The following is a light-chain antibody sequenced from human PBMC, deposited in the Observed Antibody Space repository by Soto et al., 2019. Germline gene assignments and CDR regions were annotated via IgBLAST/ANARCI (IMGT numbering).Light chain of an antibody. V-gene: IGLV2-8*01. Sequence: QSVLTQPPSASGSPGQSVTISCTGTSSDVGGYDYVSWYQQHPGKAPKLMIYEVTKRPSGVPDRFSGSKSGNTASLTVSGLQAEDDADYYCASYGGNNNFVFXSGTKGTVL. J-gene: IGLJ1*01. CDR3: ASYGGNNNFV. CDR2: EVT. CDR1: SSDVGGYDY.